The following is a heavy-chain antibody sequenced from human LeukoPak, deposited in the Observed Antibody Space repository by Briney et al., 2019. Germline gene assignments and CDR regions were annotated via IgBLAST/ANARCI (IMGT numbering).Heavy chain of an antibody. J-gene: IGHJ4*02. V-gene: IGHV3-30*02. CDR3: AKDEPEKMYSSSPKDYFDY. CDR1: GFTFSSYG. D-gene: IGHD6-13*01. CDR2: IRYDGSNK. Sequence: PGGSLRLSCAASGFTFSSYGMHWVRQAPGKGLEWVAFIRYDGSNKYYADSVKGRFTISRDNSKNTLYLQMNSLRAEDTAVYYCAKDEPEKMYSSSPKDYFDYWGQGTLVTVSS.